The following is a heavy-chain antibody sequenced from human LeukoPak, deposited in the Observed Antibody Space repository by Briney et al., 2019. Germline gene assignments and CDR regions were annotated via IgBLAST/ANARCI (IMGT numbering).Heavy chain of an antibody. Sequence: GGSLRLSCIASGFTLSSYWMSWVRQAPGKGLEWVANIKEDGSEKYYVDSVEGRFTISRDNAKNSLYLHMNSLTAEDTAMYYCARDWVAGVPFDAFDIWGQGTMVSVSS. CDR2: IKEDGSEK. J-gene: IGHJ3*02. CDR1: GFTLSSYW. V-gene: IGHV3-7*01. CDR3: ARDWVAGVPFDAFDI. D-gene: IGHD3-10*01.